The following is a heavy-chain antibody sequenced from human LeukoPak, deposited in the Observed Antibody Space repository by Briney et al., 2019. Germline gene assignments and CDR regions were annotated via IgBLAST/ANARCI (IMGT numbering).Heavy chain of an antibody. D-gene: IGHD3-10*02. J-gene: IGHJ6*04. Sequence: GGSLRLSCAASGFTFSSYEMNWVRQAPGKGLEWISYISSSGSTIYYADPVKGRFTISRDNAKNSLYLQMNSLRAEDTAVYYCAELGITMIGGVWGKGTTVTISS. V-gene: IGHV3-48*03. CDR3: AELGITMIGGV. CDR1: GFTFSSYE. CDR2: ISSSGSTI.